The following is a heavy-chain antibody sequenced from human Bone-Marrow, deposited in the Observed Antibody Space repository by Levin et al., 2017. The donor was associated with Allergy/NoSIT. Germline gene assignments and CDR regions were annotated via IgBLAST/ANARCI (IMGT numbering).Heavy chain of an antibody. V-gene: IGHV3-21*06. D-gene: IGHD2-2*01. J-gene: IGHJ4*02. CDR1: GFTFNTHS. CDR3: ARGLGYSDTNGCYELDY. CDR2: ITSGSSRI. Sequence: GGSLRLSCVASGFTFNTHSMNWFRQAPGKGLEWVSSITSGSSRIYYGDSVRGRFTVSRDNAQNSLYLQMNSLRAEDTAVYYCARGLGYSDTNGCYELDYWGQGTLVTVSS.